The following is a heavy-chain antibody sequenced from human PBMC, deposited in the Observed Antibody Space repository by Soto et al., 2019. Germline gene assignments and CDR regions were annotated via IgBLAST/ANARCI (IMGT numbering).Heavy chain of an antibody. Sequence: QLLDSGGGLVPPGGSLRLSCSASGYTFSNYAMSWIRQAPGKGLEWVSTIRGNGDGAYYTDSVKGRFTISRDNSKNTLSLQMNSLRVEDTALYSCAAAGAGSFALWGQGTMVTVSS. V-gene: IGHV3-23*01. D-gene: IGHD3-10*01. CDR3: AAAGAGSFAL. CDR1: GYTFSNYA. CDR2: IRGNGDGA. J-gene: IGHJ3*01.